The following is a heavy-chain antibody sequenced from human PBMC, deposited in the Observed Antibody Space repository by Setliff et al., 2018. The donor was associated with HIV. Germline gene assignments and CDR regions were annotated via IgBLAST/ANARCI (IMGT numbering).Heavy chain of an antibody. J-gene: IGHJ4*02. Sequence: ASVKVSCKASGYTFTSYGMCWVRQAPGQGFEWMGWISAYNGNTHYAQKLQGRVTMTTDTSTSTAYMELRSLRSDDTAVYYCARDYYGSGSYFIFDYWGPGTLVTVSS. CDR3: ARDYYGSGSYFIFDY. CDR1: GYTFTSYG. D-gene: IGHD3-10*01. CDR2: ISAYNGNT. V-gene: IGHV1-18*01.